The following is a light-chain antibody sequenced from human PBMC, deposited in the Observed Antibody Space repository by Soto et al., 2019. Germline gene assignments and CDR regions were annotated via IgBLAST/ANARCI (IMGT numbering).Light chain of an antibody. CDR2: DSS. CDR3: QQRTNWPWT. J-gene: IGKJ1*01. V-gene: IGKV3-11*01. Sequence: IVLTQSPATLSLSPGERATLSCRASQTVNSFLAWYQQKPGQAPRLLIYDSSNRAPGIPARFSVSGSGTDFTLTISSLEPKDFAVYYCQQRTNWPWTFGQGTKVEIK. CDR1: QTVNSF.